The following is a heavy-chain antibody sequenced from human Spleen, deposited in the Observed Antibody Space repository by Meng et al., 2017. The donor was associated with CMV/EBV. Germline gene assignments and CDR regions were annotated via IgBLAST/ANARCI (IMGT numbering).Heavy chain of an antibody. D-gene: IGHD5-24*01. V-gene: IGHV3-74*01. CDR2: INIDGSNT. J-gene: IGHJ4*02. CDR3: GRDLLQIDH. CDR1: GFTFSSYS. Sequence: GGSLRLSCAASGFTFSSYSMNWVRQAPGKGLEWVSRINIDGSNTNYADSVKGRFTISRDNANNTLYLQMNSLRAEDTAVYYCGRDLLQIDHWGQGTLVTVSS.